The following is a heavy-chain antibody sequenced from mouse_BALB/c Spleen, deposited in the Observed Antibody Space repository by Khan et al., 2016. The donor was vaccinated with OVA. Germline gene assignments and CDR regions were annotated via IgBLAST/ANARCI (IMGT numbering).Heavy chain of an antibody. CDR3: ARVWYSGTMDY. V-gene: IGHV9-3-1*01. CDR2: INTYTGEP. D-gene: IGHD1-1*02. Sequence: QIQLVQSGPELKKPGETVKISCKASGYTFTNYGMNWVKQAPGKGLKWMGWINTYTGEPTYVTDFKGRFAFSLETSASTAYLQINTLKNEDTATYFCARVWYSGTMDYWGQGTSVTVSS. CDR1: GYTFTNYG. J-gene: IGHJ4*01.